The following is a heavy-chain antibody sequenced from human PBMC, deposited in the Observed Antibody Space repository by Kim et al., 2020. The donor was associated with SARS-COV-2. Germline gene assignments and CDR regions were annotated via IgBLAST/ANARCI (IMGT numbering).Heavy chain of an antibody. V-gene: IGHV3-21*01. Sequence: GGSLRLSCAASGFTFSSYGMNWVRQAPGKGLEWVSSITSGSTYINYTDSVKGRFTISRDNAKNSLFLQMNSLRVDDTAVYYCASSRGRGDWGKGTTVTVS. J-gene: IGHJ6*03. D-gene: IGHD3-10*01. CDR1: GFTFSSYG. CDR2: ITSGSTYI. CDR3: ASSRGRGD.